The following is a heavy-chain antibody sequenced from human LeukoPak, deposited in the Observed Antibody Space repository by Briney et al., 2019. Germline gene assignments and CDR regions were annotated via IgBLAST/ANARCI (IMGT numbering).Heavy chain of an antibody. J-gene: IGHJ4*02. Sequence: ASVKVSCKASGGTFRTYAISWVRQAPGQGLEWMGGIIPIFGTANFAQKFQGRVTITNDESTRTAYMEPSSLRSEDTAVYYCEGEFSYDSSGFYYLNWGQGTLVTDSS. CDR3: EGEFSYDSSGFYYLN. CDR2: IIPIFGTA. V-gene: IGHV1-69*05. CDR1: GGTFRTYA. D-gene: IGHD3-22*01.